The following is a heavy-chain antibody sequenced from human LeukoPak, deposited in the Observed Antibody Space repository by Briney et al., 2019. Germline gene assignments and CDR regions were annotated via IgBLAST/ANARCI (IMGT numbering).Heavy chain of an antibody. Sequence: SETLSLTCTVSGGSISSYYWSWIRQPPGKGLEWIGYIYYSGSTNYNPSLKSRVTISVDTSKNQFSLKLSSVTAADTAVYYCARMKDYYYGSGSSRYYYGMDVWGQGTTVTVSS. J-gene: IGHJ6*02. V-gene: IGHV4-59*01. CDR2: IYYSGST. D-gene: IGHD3-10*01. CDR1: GGSISSYY. CDR3: ARMKDYYYGSGSSRYYYGMDV.